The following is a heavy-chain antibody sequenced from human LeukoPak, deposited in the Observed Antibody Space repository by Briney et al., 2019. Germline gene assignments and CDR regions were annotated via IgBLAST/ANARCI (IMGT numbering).Heavy chain of an antibody. D-gene: IGHD5-24*01. CDR2: ISGSSSAI. V-gene: IGHV3-48*01. CDR3: VRDRTLGVRDGFILA. J-gene: IGHJ5*02. Sequence: GGSLRLSCAASGFTFSAYNMIWVRQAPGKGLEWLSYISGSSSAIYYADSVQGRFTISRDNAKNSLSLQMSSLRVEDTAVYYCVRDRTLGVRDGFILAWGQGTLVTVFS. CDR1: GFTFSAYN.